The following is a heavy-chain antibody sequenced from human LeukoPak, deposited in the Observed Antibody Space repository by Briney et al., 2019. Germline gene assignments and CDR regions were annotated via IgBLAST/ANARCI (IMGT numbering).Heavy chain of an antibody. V-gene: IGHV4-31*03. CDR2: IYYSGST. D-gene: IGHD2-2*01. J-gene: IGHJ5*02. CDR3: AREYCSSTSCYFGWFDP. Sequence: PSETLSLTCTVSGGSISSGGYYWSWIRQHPGKGLEWIGNIYYSGSTYYNPSLKSRVTISVDTSKNQFSLKLSSVTAADTAVYYCAREYCSSTSCYFGWFDPWGQGTLVTVSS. CDR1: GGSISSGGYY.